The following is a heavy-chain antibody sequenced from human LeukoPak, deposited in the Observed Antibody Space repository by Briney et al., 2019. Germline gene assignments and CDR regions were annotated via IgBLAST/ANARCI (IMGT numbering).Heavy chain of an antibody. J-gene: IGHJ4*02. D-gene: IGHD5-18*01. Sequence: SETLSLTCAVYGGSFSGYYWSWIRQPPGKGLEWIGEINHSGSTNYNPSLKSRVTISVDTSKNQFSLKLSSVTAADTAVYYCARYTAMVYFDYWGQGSLVTVSS. V-gene: IGHV4-34*01. CDR1: GGSFSGYY. CDR3: ARYTAMVYFDY. CDR2: INHSGST.